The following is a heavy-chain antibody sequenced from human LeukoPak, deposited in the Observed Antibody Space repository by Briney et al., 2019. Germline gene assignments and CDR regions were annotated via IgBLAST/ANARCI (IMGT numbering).Heavy chain of an antibody. CDR2: IIPIFGTA. CDR3: ARARRDGYNFDY. Sequence: SVKVSCKASGGTFNSYAISWVRQAPGQGLEWMGGIIPIFGTANYAQKFQGRVTITTDESTSTAYMELSSLRSEDTAVYYCARARRDGYNFDYWGQGTLVTVSS. V-gene: IGHV1-69*05. J-gene: IGHJ4*02. CDR1: GGTFNSYA. D-gene: IGHD5-24*01.